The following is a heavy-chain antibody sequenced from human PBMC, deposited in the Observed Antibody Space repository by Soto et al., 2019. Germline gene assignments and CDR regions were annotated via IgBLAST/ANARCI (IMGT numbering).Heavy chain of an antibody. J-gene: IGHJ4*02. V-gene: IGHV4-31*03. D-gene: IGHD6-19*01. Sequence: QVQLQESGPGLVKPSQTLSLTCTVSGGSISSGGYYWSWIRQHPGKGLEWIGYIYYSGSTYYNPYLKSRVTISVDTAKNQFSLKMNSVTAADTAVYYCARDRQGGGWYDWGQGTLVTVSS. CDR1: GGSISSGGYY. CDR3: ARDRQGGGWYD. CDR2: IYYSGST.